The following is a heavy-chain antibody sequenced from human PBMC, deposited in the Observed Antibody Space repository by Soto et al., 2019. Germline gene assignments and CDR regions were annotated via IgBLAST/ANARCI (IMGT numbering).Heavy chain of an antibody. Sequence: GGSLRLSCAASGFTFSDYYMSWIRQAPGKGLEWVSYISSSGSTIYYADSVKGRFTISRDNAKNSLYLQMNSLRAEDTAVYYCALHSGYAYDAFVIWGQGTMVTVSS. V-gene: IGHV3-11*01. CDR1: GFTFSDYY. J-gene: IGHJ3*02. CDR2: ISSSGSTI. D-gene: IGHD5-12*01. CDR3: ALHSGYAYDAFVI.